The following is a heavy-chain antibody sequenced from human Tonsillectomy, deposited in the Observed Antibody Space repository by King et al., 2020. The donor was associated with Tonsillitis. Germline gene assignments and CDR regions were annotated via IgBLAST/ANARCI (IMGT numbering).Heavy chain of an antibody. V-gene: IGHV4-34*01. CDR3: AREEDRYCSGGSCSTPWYMDV. CDR2: INHSGST. Sequence: VQLQQWGAGLLKPSETLSLTCAVYGGSFSDYYWGWIRQPPGKGLEWIGEINHSGSTNYNPSLKSRVTISVDSPKNQFSLRLSSMTAADTAVYYCAREEDRYCSGGSCSTPWYMDVWGKGTTVTVSS. J-gene: IGHJ6*03. D-gene: IGHD2-15*01. CDR1: GGSFSDYY.